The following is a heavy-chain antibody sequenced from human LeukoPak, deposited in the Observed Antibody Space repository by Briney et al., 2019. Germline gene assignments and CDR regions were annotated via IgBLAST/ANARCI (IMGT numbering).Heavy chain of an antibody. D-gene: IGHD5-18*01. V-gene: IGHV3-48*01. CDR2: ISSSSSTI. CDR3: AREREYNYGHMLGY. Sequence: GGSLRLSCAASGLTFSSYSMNWVRQAPGKGLEWVSYISSSSSTIYYADSVKGRFTISRDNAKNSLYLQMNSLRAEDTAVYYCAREREYNYGHMLGYWGQGTLVTVSS. J-gene: IGHJ4*02. CDR1: GLTFSSYS.